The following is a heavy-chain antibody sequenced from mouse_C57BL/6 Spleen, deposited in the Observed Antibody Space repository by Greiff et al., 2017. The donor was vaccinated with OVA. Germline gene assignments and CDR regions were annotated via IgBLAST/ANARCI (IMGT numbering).Heavy chain of an antibody. CDR3: TTDTTVVAKDWYFDV. CDR2: IDPENGDT. CDR1: GFNIKDDY. D-gene: IGHD1-1*01. J-gene: IGHJ1*03. V-gene: IGHV14-4*01. Sequence: EVQLQQSGAELVRPGASVKLSCTASGFNIKDDYMHWVKQRPEQGLEWIGWIDPENGDTEYASKFQGKATITADTSSNTAYLQLSSLTSEDTAVYYCTTDTTVVAKDWYFDVWGTGTTVTVSS.